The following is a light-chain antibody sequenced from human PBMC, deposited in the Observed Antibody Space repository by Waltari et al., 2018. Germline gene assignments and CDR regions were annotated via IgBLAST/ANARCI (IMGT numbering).Light chain of an antibody. CDR2: WAS. J-gene: IGKJ4*01. CDR1: QSLLDSSKNQNH. CDR3: QQYFDTPFT. V-gene: IGKV4-1*01. Sequence: DIVMTQSPDSLAVSLGERATINCKSSQSLLDSSKNQNHLVWYQQKPGQPPKLVIYWASTRESGVPDRLSGSGSGTDFTLTISSLQAEDVAVYFCQQYFDTPFTFGGGTKVEIK.